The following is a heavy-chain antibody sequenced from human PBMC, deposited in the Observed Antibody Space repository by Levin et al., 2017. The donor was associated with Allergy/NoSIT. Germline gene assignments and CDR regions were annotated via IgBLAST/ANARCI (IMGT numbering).Heavy chain of an antibody. J-gene: IGHJ5*02. CDR1: GGSFSGYY. CDR3: ARGRWNYYGSGSDRWFDP. V-gene: IGHV4-34*01. Sequence: SETLSLTCAVYGGSFSGYYWSWIRQPPGKGLEWIGEINHSGSTNYNPSLKSRVTISVDTSKNQFSLKLSSVTAADTAVYYCARGRWNYYGSGSDRWFDPWGQGTLVTVSS. D-gene: IGHD3-10*01. CDR2: INHSGST.